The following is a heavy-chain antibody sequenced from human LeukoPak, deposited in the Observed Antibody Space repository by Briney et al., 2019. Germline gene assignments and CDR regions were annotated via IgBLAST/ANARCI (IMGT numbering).Heavy chain of an antibody. J-gene: IGHJ3*02. CDR2: INPNSGGT. Sequence: ASVKVSCKASGYTFTGYYMHWVRQAPGQGLEWMGWINPNSGGTNYAQKFQGRVTMTRDTSISTAYMELSRLRSDDTAVYYCARVVKYYDFWSGPLGTFDIWGQGTMVTVSP. CDR1: GYTFTGYY. D-gene: IGHD3-3*01. CDR3: ARVVKYYDFWSGPLGTFDI. V-gene: IGHV1-2*02.